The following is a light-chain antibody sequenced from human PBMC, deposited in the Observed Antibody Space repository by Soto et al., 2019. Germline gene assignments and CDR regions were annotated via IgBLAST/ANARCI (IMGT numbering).Light chain of an antibody. J-gene: IGKJ2*01. CDR3: QQYNNWYT. CDR2: GAS. CDR1: HNVRSN. Sequence: DIVMTQSPGTLSLSPGERGTLSCRASHNVRSNLAWYQQKPGQAPRLLIYGASTRATGIPVRFSGSGSGTEFTLTISSLQSEDFAVYYCQQYNNWYTFGQGTKLEIK. V-gene: IGKV3-15*01.